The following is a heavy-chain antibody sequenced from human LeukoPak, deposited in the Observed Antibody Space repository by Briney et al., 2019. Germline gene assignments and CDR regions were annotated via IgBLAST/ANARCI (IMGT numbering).Heavy chain of an antibody. CDR2: IRYDGSNK. D-gene: IGHD6-13*01. CDR3: AKRGDLPLPLSSSWYSHYYYYMDV. Sequence: GGSLRLSCAASGFTFSSYGMHWVRQAPGKGLEWVAFIRYDGSNKYYADSVKGRFTISRDNSKNTLYLQMNSLRAEDTAVYYCAKRGDLPLPLSSSWYSHYYYYMDVWGKGTTVTISS. CDR1: GFTFSSYG. J-gene: IGHJ6*03. V-gene: IGHV3-30*02.